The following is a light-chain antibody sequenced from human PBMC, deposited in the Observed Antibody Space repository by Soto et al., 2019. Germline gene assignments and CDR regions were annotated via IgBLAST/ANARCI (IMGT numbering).Light chain of an antibody. Sequence: DIQMTQSPSTLSASVGDRVTITCRASQSISDSLAWYQQKPGKAPKLLIYEASNLKSGVPSRFSGSGSGTEYTLTSSSLQPDDFASYYCQQYTGYWTFGQGTKVEIK. CDR3: QQYTGYWT. V-gene: IGKV1-5*03. CDR1: QSISDS. J-gene: IGKJ1*01. CDR2: EAS.